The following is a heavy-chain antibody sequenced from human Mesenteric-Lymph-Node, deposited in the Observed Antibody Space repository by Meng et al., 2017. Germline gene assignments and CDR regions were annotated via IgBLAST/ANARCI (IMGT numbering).Heavy chain of an antibody. CDR3: ARRGWYEIDS. Sequence: GESLKISCKGSGYRLNDYWIGWVRQMPGKGLEWMGIIFPGDSDTRYSPSFQGHVTIPADRSAIYLQWSSLKSSDSAMYFCARRGWYEIDSWGQG. CDR1: GYRLNDYW. V-gene: IGHV5-51*01. J-gene: IGHJ4*02. D-gene: IGHD6-19*01. CDR2: IFPGDSDT.